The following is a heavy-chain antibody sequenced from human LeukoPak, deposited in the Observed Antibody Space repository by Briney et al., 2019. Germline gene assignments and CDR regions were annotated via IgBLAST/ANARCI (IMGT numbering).Heavy chain of an antibody. CDR2: IYYSGST. CDR1: GGSISSSSYY. D-gene: IGHD3-10*01. J-gene: IGHJ6*03. Sequence: KASETLSLTCTVSGGSISSSSYYWGWIRQPPGKGLEWIGSIYYSGSTYYNPSLKSRVTISVDTSKNQFSLKLSSVTAADTAVYYCARDITMVRGVKTYYYYMDVWGKGTTVTVSS. V-gene: IGHV4-39*07. CDR3: ARDITMVRGVKTYYYYMDV.